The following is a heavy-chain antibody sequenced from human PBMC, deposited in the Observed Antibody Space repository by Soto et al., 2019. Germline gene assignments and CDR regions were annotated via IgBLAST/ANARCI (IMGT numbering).Heavy chain of an antibody. CDR2: ILHDGNNK. CDR1: GFTFSSYA. CDR3: ARDDEGGSYCDLGY. J-gene: IGHJ4*02. D-gene: IGHD3-10*01. V-gene: IGHV3-30-3*01. Sequence: SGFTFSSYAMHWVRQAPGKGLEWVAIILHDGNNKYYADSVKGRFTISGDNSKNTLYLQMNSLRTEDTAIYYCARDDEGGSYCDLGYWGQGTLVTVSS.